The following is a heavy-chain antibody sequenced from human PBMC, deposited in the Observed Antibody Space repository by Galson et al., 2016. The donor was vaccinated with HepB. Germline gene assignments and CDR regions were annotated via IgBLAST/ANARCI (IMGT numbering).Heavy chain of an antibody. CDR2: INSDGRST. J-gene: IGHJ2*01. CDR3: ARDPPYYDILSDEGYFDL. D-gene: IGHD3-9*01. CDR1: GFTFSSYW. Sequence: SLRLSCAASGFTFSSYWMHWVRQAPGKGLVWVSRINSDGRSTSYADSVKGRFTISRDNAKNTLYLQMSSLRTEDTAVYYCARDPPYYDILSDEGYFDLWGRGTLVTVSS. V-gene: IGHV3-74*01.